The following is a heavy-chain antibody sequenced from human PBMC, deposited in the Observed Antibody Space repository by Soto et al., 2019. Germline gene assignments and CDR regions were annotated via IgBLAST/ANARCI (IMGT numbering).Heavy chain of an antibody. D-gene: IGHD1-1*01. CDR3: ARERTGTTSMDV. Sequence: QVQLVQSGAEVKKPGASVKVSCKASGYTFTSYDINWVRQATGKGLEWMGGMNPNSGNTGYAQKFQSRVTMTRNTAIRPAYMELSSLRSEDTAVYYGARERTGTTSMDVWGQGTTVTVSS. J-gene: IGHJ6*02. CDR1: GYTFTSYD. CDR2: MNPNSGNT. V-gene: IGHV1-8*01.